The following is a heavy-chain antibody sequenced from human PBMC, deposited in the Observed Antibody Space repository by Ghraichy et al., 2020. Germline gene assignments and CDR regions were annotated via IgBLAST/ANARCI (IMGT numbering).Heavy chain of an antibody. D-gene: IGHD3-10*01. V-gene: IGHV1-69*13. J-gene: IGHJ6*02. CDR1: GGTFSSHG. CDR2: IIPMLGTG. CDR3: ATTGTYGSVSYYYYNGMDV. Sequence: SVKVSCKTSGGTFSSHGISWVRQAPGQGLEWMGGIIPMLGTGNHAQKFQGRVTITADESTSTAYMELGSLRVEDTAVYYCATTGTYGSVSYYYYNGMDVWGQGTTVTVSS.